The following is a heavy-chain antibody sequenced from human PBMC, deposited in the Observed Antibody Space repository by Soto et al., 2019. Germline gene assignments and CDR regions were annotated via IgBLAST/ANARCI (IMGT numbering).Heavy chain of an antibody. D-gene: IGHD1-7*01. Sequence: SETLSLTCAVYGGSFSGYYWSWIRQPPGKGLEWIGEINHSGSTNYNPSLKTRVTISVDTSKNQFSLKLSSVTPADTAVYYCAGDKGRGGTRNDNWFDPWGQGTLVTVSS. CDR3: AGDKGRGGTRNDNWFDP. J-gene: IGHJ5*02. CDR1: GGSFSGYY. CDR2: INHSGST. V-gene: IGHV4-34*01.